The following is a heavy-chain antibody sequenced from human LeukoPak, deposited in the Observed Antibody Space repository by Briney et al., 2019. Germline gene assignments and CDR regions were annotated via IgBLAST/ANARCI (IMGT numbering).Heavy chain of an antibody. CDR1: GYTFTGYY. CDR2: INTDSGNP. V-gene: IGHV7-4-1*02. J-gene: IGHJ3*01. Sequence: ASVKVSCRASGYTFTGYYIHWVRQAPGQGLEWMGWINTDSGNPTYAQGFTGRFVFSLDSSVSTAYLQINNLMPEDTAKYFCAREILRFDFWGQGTTVTVSS. CDR3: AREILRFDF.